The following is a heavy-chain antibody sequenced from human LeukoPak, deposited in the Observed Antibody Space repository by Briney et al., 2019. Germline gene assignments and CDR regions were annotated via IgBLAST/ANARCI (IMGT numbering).Heavy chain of an antibody. J-gene: IGHJ5*02. V-gene: IGHV4-59*08. Sequence: SETLSLTCXVSGDSVSXXXXXXXRQPPGKXXXXXXXXXYTGRTNYNPSLKSRVTISVDTTTNQFSLKLSSVTAADTAMYYCARRVIESAVISERNWFDPWGQGTLVTVSS. CDR2: XXYTGRT. D-gene: IGHD3-3*02. CDR3: ARRVIESAVISERNWFDP. CDR1: GDSVSXXX.